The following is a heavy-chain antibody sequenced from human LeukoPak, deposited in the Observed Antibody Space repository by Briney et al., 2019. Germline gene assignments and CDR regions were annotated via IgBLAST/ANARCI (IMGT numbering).Heavy chain of an antibody. CDR1: GGSFSGYY. Sequence: SETLSLTCAVYGGSFSGYYWSWIRKPPGKGQEWIGEINHSGSTNYNPSLKSRVTISVDTSKNQFSLKLSSVTAADTAVYYCARGPDLNYYDSSGYFGGEGDYWGQGTLVTVSS. J-gene: IGHJ4*02. CDR3: ARGPDLNYYDSSGYFGGEGDY. CDR2: INHSGST. D-gene: IGHD3-22*01. V-gene: IGHV4-34*01.